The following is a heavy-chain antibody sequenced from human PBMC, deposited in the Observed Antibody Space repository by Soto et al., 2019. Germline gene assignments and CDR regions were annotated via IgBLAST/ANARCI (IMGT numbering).Heavy chain of an antibody. CDR2: INPSGGST. Sequence: GASVKVSCKASGYTFTSYYMHWVRQAPGQGLEWMGIINPSGGSTSYAQKFQGRVTMTRDTSTSTVYMELSSLRSEDTAVYYRARDISRDTAEDPNWFDPWGQGTLVTVSS. J-gene: IGHJ5*02. CDR1: GYTFTSYY. CDR3: ARDISRDTAEDPNWFDP. V-gene: IGHV1-46*03. D-gene: IGHD5-18*01.